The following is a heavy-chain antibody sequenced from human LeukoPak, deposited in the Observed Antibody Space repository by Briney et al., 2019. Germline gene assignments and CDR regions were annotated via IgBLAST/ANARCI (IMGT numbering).Heavy chain of an antibody. CDR2: IYHSGST. Sequence: SETLSLTCTVSGYSISSGYYWGWIPQPPGQGLEWIGSIYHSGSTYYNPSLKSRVTISVDTSKNQFSLKLSSVTAADTAVYYCARRYREFDYWGQGTLVTVSS. CDR3: ARRYREFDY. CDR1: GYSISSGYY. D-gene: IGHD5-12*01. V-gene: IGHV4-38-2*02. J-gene: IGHJ4*02.